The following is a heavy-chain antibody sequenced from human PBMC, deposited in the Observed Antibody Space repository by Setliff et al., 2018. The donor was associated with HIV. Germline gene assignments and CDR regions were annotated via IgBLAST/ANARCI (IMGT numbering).Heavy chain of an antibody. CDR2: VHAGDGNT. Sequence: ASVKVSCKASGYTFTSYVIHWVRQAPGQRLEWMGWVHAGDGNTKYSQDLQGRFTVSRDNAKNTVYLQMNSLRAEDTAVYFCARVWGMAFDIWGQGTMVTVSS. J-gene: IGHJ3*02. V-gene: IGHV1-3*03. D-gene: IGHD3-16*01. CDR3: ARVWGMAFDI. CDR1: GYTFTSYV.